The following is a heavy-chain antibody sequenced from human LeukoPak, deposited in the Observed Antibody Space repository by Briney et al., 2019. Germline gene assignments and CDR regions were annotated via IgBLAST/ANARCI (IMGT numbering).Heavy chain of an antibody. CDR3: AKDNRRHYTRGPNPDSLH. CDR1: GFIFNNYA. CDR2: ISWNSGSI. J-gene: IGHJ4*02. V-gene: IGHV3-9*01. Sequence: GGSLRLSCAGSGFIFNNYAMQWVRQPRRKGREWVSGISWNSGSIDYADSVKGRFTISRDNAKNSLYLQMNSLRVEDTAFYYCAKDNRRHYTRGPNPDSLHWGQGALVTVSS. D-gene: IGHD2-2*02.